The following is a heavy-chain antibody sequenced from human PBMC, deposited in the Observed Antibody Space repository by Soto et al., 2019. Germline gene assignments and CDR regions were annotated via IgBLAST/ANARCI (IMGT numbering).Heavy chain of an antibody. CDR1: GGSMRSSDYY. Sequence: SETLSLTCSVSGGSMRSSDYYWGWIRQPPNKGLEWIGSMHYSGSTFYNPSLKSRVTISVDTSKNQFSLKLTSVTAADTAVYYCARPGYSSSWYWFDPWGQATMVTVSS. CDR3: ARPGYSSSWYWFDP. J-gene: IGHJ5*02. CDR2: MHYSGST. V-gene: IGHV4-39*01. D-gene: IGHD6-13*01.